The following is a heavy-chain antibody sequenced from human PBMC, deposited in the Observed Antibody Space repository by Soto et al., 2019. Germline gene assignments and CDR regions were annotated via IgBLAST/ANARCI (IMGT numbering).Heavy chain of an antibody. Sequence: SETLSLTCTVSGGSISSSSYYWGWIRQPPGKGLEWIGGIYYSGSTYYNPSLKSRVTISVDTSKNQFSLKLSSVTAADTAVYYCAGPRYCSGGSCSWAFDIWGQGTMVTVSS. CDR3: AGPRYCSGGSCSWAFDI. CDR1: GGSISSSSYY. D-gene: IGHD2-15*01. V-gene: IGHV4-39*01. CDR2: IYYSGST. J-gene: IGHJ3*02.